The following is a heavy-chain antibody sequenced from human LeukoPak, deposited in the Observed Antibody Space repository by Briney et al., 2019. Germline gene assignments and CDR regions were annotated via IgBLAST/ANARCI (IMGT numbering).Heavy chain of an antibody. V-gene: IGHV4-39*01. J-gene: IGHJ6*03. CDR3: GRAQRGNYYYYYMDV. CDR1: GGSISSSSSYY. Sequence: SETLSLTCTVSGGSISSSSSYYWGWIRQPPGKGLEWIGSIFYNGDTYYNPPLKSRVTISVDASEMQFSLKLTSVTDADTAVYYCGRAQRGNYYYYYMDVWGKGTTVTVSS. CDR2: IFYNGDT.